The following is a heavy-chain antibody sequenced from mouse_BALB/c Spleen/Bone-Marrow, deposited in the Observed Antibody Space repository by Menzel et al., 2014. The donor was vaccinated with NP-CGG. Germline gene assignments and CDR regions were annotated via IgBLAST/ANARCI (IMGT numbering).Heavy chain of an antibody. J-gene: IGHJ3*01. CDR3: TRSRDYGNWFAY. Sequence: VKLVESGAELVKPGASVKMSCKASGYTFXSYWMHWVKQRPGQGLEWIGVIDPSDSYTSYNQKFKGKATLTVDTSSSTAYMQLSSLTSEDSAVYYCTRSRDYGNWFAYWGQGTLVTVSA. V-gene: IGHV1S127*01. D-gene: IGHD2-1*01. CDR1: GYTFXSYW. CDR2: IDPSDSYT.